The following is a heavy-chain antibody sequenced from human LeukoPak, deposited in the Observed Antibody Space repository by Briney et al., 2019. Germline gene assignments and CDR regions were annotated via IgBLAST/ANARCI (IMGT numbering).Heavy chain of an antibody. CDR1: KFTFSNYA. CDR3: ARESTPLRGAFDP. D-gene: IGHD5-24*01. J-gene: IGHJ5*02. V-gene: IGHV3-23*01. CDR2: ISGSGGST. Sequence: GGSLRLSCAASKFTFSNYAMSWVRQAPGKGLEWVSSISGSGGSTYHADSVKGRFTISRHTSKNTLYLQMNSLRAEDTAVYYCARESTPLRGAFDPWGPGTLVTVSS.